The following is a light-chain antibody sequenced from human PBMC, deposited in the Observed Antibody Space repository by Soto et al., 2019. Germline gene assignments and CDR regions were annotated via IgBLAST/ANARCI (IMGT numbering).Light chain of an antibody. J-gene: IGLJ3*02. V-gene: IGLV6-57*02. CDR1: SGSIASNH. CDR2: EDN. CDR3: QSFDNNNVV. Sequence: NFLLTQPRSVSESPGKTITISCAGSSGSIASNHVQWYQQRPGSAPPTVIYEDNQRPSGVPDRFSGSIDSSSNSASLSISGLKPEDEADYSCQSFDNNNVVFGGGTKLTVL.